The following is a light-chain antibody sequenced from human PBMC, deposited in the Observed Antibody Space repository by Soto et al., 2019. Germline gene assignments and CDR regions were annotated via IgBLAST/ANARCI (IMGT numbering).Light chain of an antibody. CDR2: EGS. Sequence: QSVLTQPASVSGSPGQSITISCTGTSSDVGSYNLVSWYQLHPGKAPKLMIYEGSKRPSGVSNRFSGSKSGNTASLTISGLQAEDEADYYCCSYGGSSTFVVFGGGTQLTVL. CDR3: CSYGGSSTFVV. J-gene: IGLJ2*01. CDR1: SSDVGSYNL. V-gene: IGLV2-23*03.